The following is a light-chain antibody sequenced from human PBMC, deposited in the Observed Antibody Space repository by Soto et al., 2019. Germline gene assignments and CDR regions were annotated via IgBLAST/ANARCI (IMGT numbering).Light chain of an antibody. CDR3: QQYNSYPWT. J-gene: IGKJ1*01. CDR2: KAS. V-gene: IGKV1-5*03. Sequence: DIQMTQSPSTLSASVGDRVTITCRASQSISSWLAWYQQKPGKAPNLLIYKASSLESGVPSRFSGSASVTEFTLTISSLQPDDFATYYCQQYNSYPWTFGQGTKVELK. CDR1: QSISSW.